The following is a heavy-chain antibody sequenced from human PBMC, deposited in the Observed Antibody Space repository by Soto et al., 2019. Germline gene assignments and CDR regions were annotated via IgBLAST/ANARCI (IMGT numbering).Heavy chain of an antibody. D-gene: IGHD2-15*01. CDR1: GFTFSSNY. J-gene: IGHJ3*01. Sequence: PGGSLRLSCAASGFTFSSNYMSWVRQAPGKGLEWVSLIYNSGTTKYADSVTGRFTISRDNVKNTVFLQMNSLRNEDTAIYYCVRYCNAGNCYFNYAFDLWGQGTMVTVSS. CDR3: VRYCNAGNCYFNYAFDL. CDR2: IYNSGTT. V-gene: IGHV3-53*01.